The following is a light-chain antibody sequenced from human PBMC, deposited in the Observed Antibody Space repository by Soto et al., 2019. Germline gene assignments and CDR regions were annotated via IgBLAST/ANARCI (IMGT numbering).Light chain of an antibody. V-gene: IGKV3-20*01. CDR2: VAS. Sequence: EVMLTQSPGTLSLSPGERATLSCRASQSVSSNYLAWYQQKSGQAPRLLIYVASNRATGIPDRFSGSGSGTAFTLTIRRLEPEDFAVYYCQQYDTSPRTFGQGTKVEFK. J-gene: IGKJ1*01. CDR3: QQYDTSPRT. CDR1: QSVSSNY.